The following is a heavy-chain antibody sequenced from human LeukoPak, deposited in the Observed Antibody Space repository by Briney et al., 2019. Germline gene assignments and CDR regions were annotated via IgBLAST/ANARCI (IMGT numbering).Heavy chain of an antibody. V-gene: IGHV4-39*07. CDR3: ARDRVTIFGVVTIGSFDY. CDR2: IYYSGST. Sequence: SETLSLTCTVSGGSISSSSYYWGWIRQPPGKGLEWIGSIYYSGSTYYNPSLKSRVTISVDTSKNQLSLRLSSVTAADTAVYYCARDRVTIFGVVTIGSFDYWGQGTLVTVSS. CDR1: GGSISSSSYY. D-gene: IGHD3-3*01. J-gene: IGHJ4*02.